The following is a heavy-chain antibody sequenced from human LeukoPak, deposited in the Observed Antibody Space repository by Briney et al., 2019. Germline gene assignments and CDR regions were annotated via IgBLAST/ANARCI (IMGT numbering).Heavy chain of an antibody. Sequence: SETLSLTCTVSGGSISSYYWSWIRQPPGKGLEWIGYIYYSEHQLQPLPQESSHHSVDTSKNQFSLTLNSVTAADTAVYYCARGPTVRDMDVWGKGTTVTVSS. D-gene: IGHD4-11*01. CDR3: ARGPTVRDMDV. J-gene: IGHJ6*03. CDR2: IYYSEH. CDR1: GGSISSYY. V-gene: IGHV4-59*01.